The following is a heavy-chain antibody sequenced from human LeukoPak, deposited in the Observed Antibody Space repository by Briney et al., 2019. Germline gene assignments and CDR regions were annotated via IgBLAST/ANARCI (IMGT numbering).Heavy chain of an antibody. CDR3: ARDLSSGYYNLDY. CDR2: INPNSGGT. D-gene: IGHD3-22*01. V-gene: IGHV1-2*06. Sequence: GASVKVSCKASGYTFTGYYMHWVRQAPGQGLEWMGRINPNSGGTNYAQKFQGRVTMTRDTSISTAYMELSRLRSDDTAVYYCARDLSSGYYNLDYWGQGTLVTVSS. J-gene: IGHJ4*02. CDR1: GYTFTGYY.